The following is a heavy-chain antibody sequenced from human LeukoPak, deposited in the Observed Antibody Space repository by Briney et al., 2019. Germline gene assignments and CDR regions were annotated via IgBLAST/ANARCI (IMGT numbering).Heavy chain of an antibody. D-gene: IGHD3-22*01. Sequence: SETLSLTCDVSGGSISGGLYSWSCIRQPLGKGLEWIGYIYHTGSTYYNPSLKSRVTISVDTSKNQFSLKLSSVTAADTAVYYCARGAMIGLGNWGQGTMVTVSS. CDR3: ARGAMIGLGN. V-gene: IGHV4-30-2*01. J-gene: IGHJ3*01. CDR1: GGSISGGLYS. CDR2: IYHTGST.